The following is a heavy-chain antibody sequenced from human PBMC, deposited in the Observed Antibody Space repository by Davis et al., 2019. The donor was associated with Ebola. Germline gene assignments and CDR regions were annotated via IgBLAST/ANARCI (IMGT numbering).Heavy chain of an antibody. CDR1: GYTFTNYY. Sequence: AASVKVSCKASGYTFTNYYMHWVRQAPGQGLEWMGMINPNDGRTIYAQKFQGRVTVTRDTSTTTVYMDLSSLRSEDTALYYCTTPGVQDSGYDVFDIWGQGTMVTVSS. CDR2: INPNDGRT. V-gene: IGHV1-46*03. D-gene: IGHD5-12*01. J-gene: IGHJ3*02. CDR3: TTPGVQDSGYDVFDI.